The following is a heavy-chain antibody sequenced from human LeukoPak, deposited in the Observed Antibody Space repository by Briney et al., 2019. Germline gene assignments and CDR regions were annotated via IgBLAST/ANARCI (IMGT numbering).Heavy chain of an antibody. D-gene: IGHD5-12*01. CDR3: ARHSYSGYDRLFDY. CDR1: GGSISSYY. Sequence: SETLSLTCTVSGGSISSYYWVWIRQPPGKGLEWIGYIYYTGNTNYNPSLKSRVTMSLDTSKNQFSLNLNSMTAADTAVYYCARHSYSGYDRLFDYWGQGTLVTVSS. J-gene: IGHJ4*02. V-gene: IGHV4-59*08. CDR2: IYYTGNT.